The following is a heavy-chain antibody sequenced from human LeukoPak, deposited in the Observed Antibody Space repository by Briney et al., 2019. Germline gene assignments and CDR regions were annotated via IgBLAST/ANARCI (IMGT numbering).Heavy chain of an antibody. J-gene: IGHJ4*02. V-gene: IGHV1-2*02. CDR1: GYTFTGYY. D-gene: IGHD6-13*01. Sequence: ASVKVSCKASGYTFTGYYMHWVRQAPGQGLEWMGWINPNSGGTNYAQKFQGRVTMSRDSSISTAYMELSRLRYDDTAVYFCATDRARSSSWYELDYWGQGTLVTVSS. CDR2: INPNSGGT. CDR3: ATDRARSSSWYELDY.